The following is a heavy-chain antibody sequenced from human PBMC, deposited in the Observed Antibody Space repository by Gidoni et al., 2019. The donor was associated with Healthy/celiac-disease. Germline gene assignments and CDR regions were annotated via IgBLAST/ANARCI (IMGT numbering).Heavy chain of an antibody. J-gene: IGHJ2*01. D-gene: IGHD3-22*01. Sequence: EVQLLESGGGLVQPGGSLRLSCAASGFTFSSYAMSWVRQAPGKGLEWVSAISGSGGSTYYADSVKGRFTISRDNSKNTLYLQMNSLRAEDTAVYYCAKDRSLSDYYENFFDLWGRGTLVTVSS. CDR3: AKDRSLSDYYENFFDL. CDR2: ISGSGGST. V-gene: IGHV3-23*01. CDR1: GFTFSSYA.